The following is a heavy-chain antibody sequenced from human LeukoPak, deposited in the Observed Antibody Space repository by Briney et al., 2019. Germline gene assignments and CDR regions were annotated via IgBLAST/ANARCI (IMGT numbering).Heavy chain of an antibody. CDR3: ARRANYYDSSGFDY. V-gene: IGHV3-74*01. D-gene: IGHD3-22*01. J-gene: IGHJ4*02. CDR2: INSDGSST. Sequence: PGGSLRLSCAASGFTFDDYAMHWVRQAPGKGLVWVSRINSDGSSTSYADSVKGRFTISRDNAKNTLYLQMNSLRTEDTAVYYCARRANYYDSSGFDYWGQGTLVTVSS. CDR1: GFTFDDYA.